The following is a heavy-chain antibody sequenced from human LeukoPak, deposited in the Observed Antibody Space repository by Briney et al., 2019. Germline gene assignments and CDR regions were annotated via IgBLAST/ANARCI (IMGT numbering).Heavy chain of an antibody. J-gene: IGHJ5*02. V-gene: IGHV5-51*01. D-gene: IGHD2-2*01. CDR1: GYTFTDYW. Sequence: GESLKISCEGFGYTFTDYWIGWVRHVPGKGLEWMGVIYPGDSRTRYNPSFQGQVTISADKSINTAYLQWNSLKASDTAIYYCACRGLRSTWSGPWGQGTLVTVSS. CDR3: ACRGLRSTWSGP. CDR2: IYPGDSRT.